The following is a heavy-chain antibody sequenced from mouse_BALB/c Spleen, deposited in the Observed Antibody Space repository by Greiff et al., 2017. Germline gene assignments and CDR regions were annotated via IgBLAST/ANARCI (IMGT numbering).Heavy chain of an antibody. CDR3: ARAGDYDY. CDR1: GFTFSSYG. V-gene: IGHV5-6-3*01. Sequence: EVKLMESGGGLVQPGGSLKLSCAASGFTFSSYGMSWVRQTPDKRLELVATINSNGGSTYYPDSVKGRFTISRDNAKNTLYLQMSSLKSEDTAMYYCARAGDYDYWGQGTTLTVSS. CDR2: INSNGGST. D-gene: IGHD2-4*01. J-gene: IGHJ2*01.